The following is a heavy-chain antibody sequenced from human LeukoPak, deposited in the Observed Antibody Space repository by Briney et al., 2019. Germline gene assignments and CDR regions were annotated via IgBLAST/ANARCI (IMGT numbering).Heavy chain of an antibody. CDR2: ISGSGGST. CDR3: AKDQYYYYGMDV. Sequence: PGGSLRLSCAASGFTFSSYSMSWVSQAPGKGLEWVSAISGSGGSTYYADSVKGRFTISRDNSKNTLYLQMNSLRAEDTAVYYCAKDQYYYYGMDVWGQGTTVTVSS. J-gene: IGHJ6*02. CDR1: GFTFSSYS. V-gene: IGHV3-23*01.